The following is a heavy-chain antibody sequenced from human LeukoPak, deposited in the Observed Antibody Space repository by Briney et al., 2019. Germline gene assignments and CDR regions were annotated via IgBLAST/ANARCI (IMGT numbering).Heavy chain of an antibody. D-gene: IGHD3-10*01. J-gene: IGHJ3*02. CDR3: ARPAGSGATYAFDI. CDR2: IYYSGST. CDR1: GGSISSSSYY. V-gene: IGHV4-39*07. Sequence: SETLSLTCTVSGGSISSSSYYWGWIRQPPGKGLEWIGSIYYSGSTSYNPSLKSRVTISVDTSKNQFSLKLSYLTVADTAVYYCARPAGSGATYAFDIWGQGTMVTVSS.